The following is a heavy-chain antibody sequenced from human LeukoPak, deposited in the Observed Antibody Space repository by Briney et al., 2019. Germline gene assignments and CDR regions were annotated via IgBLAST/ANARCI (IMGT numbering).Heavy chain of an antibody. CDR1: SFTVCGYA. J-gene: IGHJ5*02. Sequence: GGSLSLSCSASSFTVCGYAMLRVRQAPGKGLEGVSYITAGGVNTYHADSEKGRFTIYRDNSNNTLYLQMSSLRADDTPVYYCAKGSGGGGFVWFAPSGQGTLVTVSS. CDR3: AKGSGGGGFVWFAP. CDR2: ITAGGVNT. D-gene: IGHD6-19*01. V-gene: IGHV3-23*01.